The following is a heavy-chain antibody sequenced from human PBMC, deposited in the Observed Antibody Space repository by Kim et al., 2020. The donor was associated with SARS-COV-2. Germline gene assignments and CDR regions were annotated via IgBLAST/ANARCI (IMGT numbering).Heavy chain of an antibody. D-gene: IGHD3-9*01. V-gene: IGHV4-34*01. CDR3: ARGRYFDWLFHQSPHYFD. Sequence: SETLSLTCAVYGDPVNGYYWSWIRQPPGKGLEWIGEINYDRSTNYKPSFKSRVTMSLDSSKSQFSLRLTSLTAADTAVYYCARGRYFDWLFHQSPHYFD. CDR1: GDPVNGYY. CDR2: INYDRST. J-gene: IGHJ4*01.